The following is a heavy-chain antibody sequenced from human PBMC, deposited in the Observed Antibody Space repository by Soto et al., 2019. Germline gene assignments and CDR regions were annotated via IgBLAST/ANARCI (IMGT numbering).Heavy chain of an antibody. CDR3: ARTPSSGNYYPWYFDL. V-gene: IGHV3-7*01. D-gene: IGHD3-10*01. J-gene: IGHJ2*01. Sequence: GGSLRLSCAASGFPFSSYWMSWVRQAPGKGLEWVANIKQDGSEKYYVDSVKGRFTISRDNAKNSLYLQMNSLRAEDTAVYYCARTPSSGNYYPWYFDLWGRGTLVTVSS. CDR1: GFPFSSYW. CDR2: IKQDGSEK.